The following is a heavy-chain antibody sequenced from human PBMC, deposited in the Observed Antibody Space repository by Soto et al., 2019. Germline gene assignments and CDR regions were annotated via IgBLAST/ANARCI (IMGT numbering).Heavy chain of an antibody. CDR3: AKHDTSDWFSLDY. CDR2: ISDNGIYI. CDR1: GFTFSNYA. D-gene: IGHD3-9*01. V-gene: IGHV3-23*01. J-gene: IGHJ4*02. Sequence: GSLRLSCAASGFTFSNYAMNWVRQAPGKGLEWVSAISDNGIYIYHADSVKGRFTTSRDNSKNTLFLQMNSLRAEDTAVYYCAKHDTSDWFSLDYWGQGALVTVSS.